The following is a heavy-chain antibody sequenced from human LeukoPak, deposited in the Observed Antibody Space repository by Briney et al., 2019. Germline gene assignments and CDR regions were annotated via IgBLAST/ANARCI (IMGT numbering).Heavy chain of an antibody. J-gene: IGHJ3*02. CDR3: ARDSRITMIVVRAFDI. Sequence: SETLSLTCTVSGGSISSYYWGWIRQPPGKGLEWIGSIYHSGSTYYNASLKSRVTISVDTSKNQFSLKLSSVTAADTAVYYCARDSRITMIVVRAFDIWGQGTMVTVSS. V-gene: IGHV4-38-2*02. D-gene: IGHD3-22*01. CDR2: IYHSGST. CDR1: GGSISSYY.